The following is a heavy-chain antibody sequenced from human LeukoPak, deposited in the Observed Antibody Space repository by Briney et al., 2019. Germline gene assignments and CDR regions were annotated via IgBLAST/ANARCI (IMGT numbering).Heavy chain of an antibody. V-gene: IGHV4-61*01. J-gene: IGHJ4*02. CDR1: GGSISSGSYY. CDR3: ARDGVAYCGGDCYLFY. CDR2: IYYSGST. D-gene: IGHD2-21*01. Sequence: PSETLSLTCTVSGGSISSGSYYWSWIRQPPGKGLEWVGYIYYSGSTNYNPSLKSRVTISVDTSKNQFSLKLSSVTAADTAVYYCARDGVAYCGGDCYLFYWGQGTLVTVSS.